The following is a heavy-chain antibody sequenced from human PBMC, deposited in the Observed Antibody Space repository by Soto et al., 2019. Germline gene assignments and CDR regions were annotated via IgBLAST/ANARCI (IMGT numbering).Heavy chain of an antibody. D-gene: IGHD3-22*01. V-gene: IGHV3-30*03. CDR1: DFTFGSYV. J-gene: IGHJ6*02. CDR2: ISFDGSSQ. Sequence: QVQLVESGGGVVQPERSQRLSCVASDFTFGSYVMHWVRQAPGKGLQWVALISFDGSSQYYADSVKGRFTISRDKSRNTMYMQMDSLRPEDTAVYYCAREMIPMIMGGMSALDVWGHGTTVTVS. CDR3: AREMIPMIMGGMSALDV.